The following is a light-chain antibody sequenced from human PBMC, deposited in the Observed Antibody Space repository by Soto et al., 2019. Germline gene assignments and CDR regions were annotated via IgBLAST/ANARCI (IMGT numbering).Light chain of an antibody. J-gene: IGKJ1*01. CDR3: QQYNSYSWT. Sequence: DIQMTQSPSTLSASVGDRVTITCRASQSNSSWLAWYQQKPGKAPKLLIYDASSLESGVPSRFSGSGSGTEFTLTISSLQPDDFATYYCQQYNSYSWTFGQGTKV. V-gene: IGKV1-5*01. CDR1: QSNSSW. CDR2: DAS.